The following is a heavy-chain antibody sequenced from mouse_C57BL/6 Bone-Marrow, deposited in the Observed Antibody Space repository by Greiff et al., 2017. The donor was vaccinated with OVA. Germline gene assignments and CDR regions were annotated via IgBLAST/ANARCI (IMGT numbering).Heavy chain of an antibody. J-gene: IGHJ1*03. CDR1: GFSLTSYG. D-gene: IGHD1-1*01. CDR2: IWSGGST. V-gene: IGHV2-2*01. CDR3: ARNPYIYYYGSSPHWYFDV. Sequence: VQLQESGPGLVQPSQSLSITCTVSGFSLTSYGVHWVRQSPGKGLEWLGVIWSGGSTDYNAAFISRLSLSKDNSKSQVFFKMKSLQADDTAIYYCARNPYIYYYGSSPHWYFDVWGTGTTVTVSS.